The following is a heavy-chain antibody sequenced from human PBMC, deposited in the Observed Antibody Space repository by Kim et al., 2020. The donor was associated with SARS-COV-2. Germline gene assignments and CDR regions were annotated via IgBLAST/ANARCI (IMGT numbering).Heavy chain of an antibody. CDR3: ARDASGSFDS. D-gene: IGHD3-10*01. J-gene: IGHJ4*02. CDR1: GGSISSSSYY. Sequence: SETLSLTCTVSGGSISSSSYYWGWIRQPPGKGLEWIGSIYYSGSTYYNRSLKSRLTISVDMSKNQLSLKLSSVTAADTAVYYCARDASGSFDSWGQGTLVTVSS. CDR2: IYYSGST. V-gene: IGHV4-39*07.